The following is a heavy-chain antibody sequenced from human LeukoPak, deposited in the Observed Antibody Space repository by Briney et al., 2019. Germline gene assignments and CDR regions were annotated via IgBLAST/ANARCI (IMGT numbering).Heavy chain of an antibody. CDR2: FTADGSST. J-gene: IGHJ4*02. Sequence: GGSLRLSCAASGFTLSDYAMYWVRQAPGKGLVWVSRFTADGSSTIYADSVMGRFTVSRDIAKNTIYLQMYSLRAEDTAVYYCARAQMGTPTDCWGQGTLVTVSS. V-gene: IGHV3-74*01. D-gene: IGHD1-14*01. CDR1: GFTLSDYA. CDR3: ARAQMGTPTDC.